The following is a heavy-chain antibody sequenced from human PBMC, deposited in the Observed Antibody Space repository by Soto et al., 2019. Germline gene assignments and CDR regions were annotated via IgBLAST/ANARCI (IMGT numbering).Heavy chain of an antibody. J-gene: IGHJ6*02. Sequence: PGGSLRLSCAASGFTFSSYGMHWVRQAPGKGLEWVAVTWYDGSNKYYADSVKGRFTISRDNSKNTLYLQMNSLRAEDTAVYYCARPKSLDEPIGMDVWGQGTTVTVSS. CDR2: TWYDGSNK. CDR1: GFTFSSYG. CDR3: ARPKSLDEPIGMDV. V-gene: IGHV3-33*01.